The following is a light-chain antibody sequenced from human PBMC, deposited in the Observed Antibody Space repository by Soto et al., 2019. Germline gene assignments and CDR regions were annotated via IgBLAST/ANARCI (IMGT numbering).Light chain of an antibody. CDR1: SSDVGGYNY. V-gene: IGLV2-8*01. Sequence: QSALTQPPSASGSPGQSVTISCTGTSSDVGGYNYVSWYQQHPGKAPKLMIYEVSKRPSGVPDRFSGSKSGNTASLTVSGLQAEDEADYYSSSYAGSNNFYVFRTGTKVTVL. CDR2: EVS. CDR3: SSYAGSNNFYV. J-gene: IGLJ1*01.